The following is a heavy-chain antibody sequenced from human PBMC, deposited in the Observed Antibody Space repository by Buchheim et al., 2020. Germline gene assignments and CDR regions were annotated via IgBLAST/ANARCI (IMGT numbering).Heavy chain of an antibody. CDR1: GYSFTNYW. CDR3: ARTNLGVAMFGVDYYYGMDV. CDR2: IDPSDSYT. Sequence: EVQLVQSGAEVKKPGESLRISCKGSGYSFTNYWITWVRQMPGKGLEWMGRIDPSDSYTNYIPSFQGHFTMSVDKSISTAFLQWSSLKASDNAMYYCARTNLGVAMFGVDYYYGMDVWGQGTT. V-gene: IGHV5-10-1*01. J-gene: IGHJ6*02. D-gene: IGHD3-3*01.